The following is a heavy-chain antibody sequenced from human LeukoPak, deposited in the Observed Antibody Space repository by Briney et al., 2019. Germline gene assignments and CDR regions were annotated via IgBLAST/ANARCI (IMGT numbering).Heavy chain of an antibody. CDR2: ISGSGGST. J-gene: IGHJ4*02. Sequence: PGGSLRLSCAASGFTFSSYAMSWVRQAPGKGLEWVSAISGSGGSTYYADSVKGRFTISRDNSKNTLYLRMNSLRAEDTAVYYCAKLNAINDDFDYWGQGTLVTVSS. CDR1: GFTFSSYA. CDR3: AKLNAINDDFDY. D-gene: IGHD1-1*01. V-gene: IGHV3-23*01.